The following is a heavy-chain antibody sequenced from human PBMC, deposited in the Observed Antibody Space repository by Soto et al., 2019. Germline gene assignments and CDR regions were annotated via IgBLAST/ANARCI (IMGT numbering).Heavy chain of an antibody. CDR3: ARESSRSCYRNSWYFAL. D-gene: IGHD6-13*01. J-gene: IGHJ2*01. V-gene: IGHV3-21*01. CDR1: GFTFSSYS. CDR2: ISSSSSYI. Sequence: EVQLVESGGGLVKPGGSLRLSCAASGFTFSSYSMNWVRQAPGKGLEWVSSISSSSSYIYYADSVKGRFTISRDNAKNPLYRQMNSLRDEDTAVYYCARESSRSCYRNSWYFALWGRGTLVTVSS.